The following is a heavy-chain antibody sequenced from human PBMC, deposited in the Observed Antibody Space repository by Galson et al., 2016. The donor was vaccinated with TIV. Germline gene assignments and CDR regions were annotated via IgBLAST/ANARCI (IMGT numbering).Heavy chain of an antibody. Sequence: SLRLSCAASGFTFSSYAMTWVRQAPGKGLEWVSSISGGGDITYYADSVKGRFTISRDNSRNTLYLQMNSLGVDDTAVYYCAEDPDMVYGNSDFDSWGQGTLVTVSS. CDR2: ISGGGDIT. V-gene: IGHV3-23*01. J-gene: IGHJ4*02. D-gene: IGHD3-10*01. CDR1: GFTFSSYA. CDR3: AEDPDMVYGNSDFDS.